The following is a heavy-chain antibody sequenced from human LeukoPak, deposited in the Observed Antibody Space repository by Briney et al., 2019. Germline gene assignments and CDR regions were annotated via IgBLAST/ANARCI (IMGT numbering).Heavy chain of an antibody. CDR3: ARDRWLRLGGDY. J-gene: IGHJ4*02. CDR2: ISAYNGNT. Sequence: ASVKVSCKASGYTFTSYGISWVRQAPGPGLEWTGWISAYNGNTNYAQKLQGRVTMTTDTSTSTAYMELRSLRSDDTAVYYCARDRWLRLGGDYWGQGTLVTVSP. V-gene: IGHV1-18*01. CDR1: GYTFTSYG. D-gene: IGHD5-12*01.